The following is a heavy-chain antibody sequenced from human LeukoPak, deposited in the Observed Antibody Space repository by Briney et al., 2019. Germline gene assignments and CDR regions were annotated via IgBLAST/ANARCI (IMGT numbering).Heavy chain of an antibody. CDR1: GFTFSSYA. D-gene: IGHD1/OR15-1a*01. CDR2: ISGSGGTT. J-gene: IGHJ4*02. V-gene: IGHV3-23*01. CDR3: ANNWNRYYFDY. Sequence: PGGSLRLSCAAAGFTFSSYAMSWVRQAPGKGLEWVSTISGSGGTTYHADSVKGRFTISRDNSENTLYLQMNSLRAEDTAVYYCANNWNRYYFDYWGQGTLVTVSS.